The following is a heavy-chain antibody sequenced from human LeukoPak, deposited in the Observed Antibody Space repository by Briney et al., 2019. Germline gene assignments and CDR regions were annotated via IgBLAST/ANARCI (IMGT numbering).Heavy chain of an antibody. Sequence: SETLSLTRTASGGSISSYYWSWIRQPPGKGLEWIGYIYYSGSTNYNPSLKSRVTISVDTSKNQFSLKLSSVTAADTAVYYCARVTDYAYMDVWGKGTTVTVSS. CDR3: ARVTDYAYMDV. CDR2: IYYSGST. V-gene: IGHV4-59*01. J-gene: IGHJ6*03. D-gene: IGHD5-18*01. CDR1: GGSISSYY.